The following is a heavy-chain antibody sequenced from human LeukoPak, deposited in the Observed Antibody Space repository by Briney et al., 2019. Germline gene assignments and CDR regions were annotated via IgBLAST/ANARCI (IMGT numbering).Heavy chain of an antibody. Sequence: SETLSLTCTVSGGSISSYYWSWIRQPPGKGLEWIGYIYYSGSTNYNPSLKSRVTISADTSKNQFSLKLSSVTAADTAVYYCAKRGIQLWSKDVFDIWAQGKMVTVSS. J-gene: IGHJ3*02. V-gene: IGHV4-59*01. D-gene: IGHD5-18*01. CDR2: IYYSGST. CDR1: GGSISSYY. CDR3: AKRGIQLWSKDVFDI.